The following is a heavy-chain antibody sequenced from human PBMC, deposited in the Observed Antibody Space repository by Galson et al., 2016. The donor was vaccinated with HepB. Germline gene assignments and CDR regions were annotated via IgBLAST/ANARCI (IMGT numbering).Heavy chain of an antibody. Sequence: LFLTCAVSGGSISSNNWWTWVRQPPGKGLEWIGDIYHTGSTNYNPSLKSRVTISVDKSKNQFSLKLSSVTAADTAVYYCARVGNYESSGYSDSWGQGTLVTVSS. J-gene: IGHJ4*02. V-gene: IGHV4-4*02. D-gene: IGHD3-22*01. CDR1: GGSISSNNW. CDR3: ARVGNYESSGYSDS. CDR2: IYHTGST.